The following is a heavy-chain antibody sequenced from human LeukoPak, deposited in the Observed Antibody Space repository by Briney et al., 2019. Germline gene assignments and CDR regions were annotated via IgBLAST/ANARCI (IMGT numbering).Heavy chain of an antibody. J-gene: IGHJ4*02. D-gene: IGHD2-2*01. V-gene: IGHV3-21*01. Sequence: PGGSLRLSCAASGFTFSSYSMNWVRQAPGKGLEWVSSISSSSSYIYYADSVKGRFTISRDNAKSSLYLQMNSLRAEDTAVYYCASGRSAAITVSSDYWGQGTLVTVSS. CDR1: GFTFSSYS. CDR2: ISSSSSYI. CDR3: ASGRSAAITVSSDY.